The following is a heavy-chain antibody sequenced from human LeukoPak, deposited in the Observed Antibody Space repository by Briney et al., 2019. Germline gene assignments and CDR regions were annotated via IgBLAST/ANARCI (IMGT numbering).Heavy chain of an antibody. CDR1: GFTFSSYA. D-gene: IGHD3-16*01. CDR3: ARGGGLDV. J-gene: IGHJ6*02. Sequence: GGSLRLSCAASGFTFSSYAMSWVRQAPGKGLEWVAVIWHDGSNKYYADSVKGRFTISRDNAKNSLYLQMSNLRAEDTAVYFCARGGGLDVWGQGATVTVSS. CDR2: IWHDGSNK. V-gene: IGHV3-33*08.